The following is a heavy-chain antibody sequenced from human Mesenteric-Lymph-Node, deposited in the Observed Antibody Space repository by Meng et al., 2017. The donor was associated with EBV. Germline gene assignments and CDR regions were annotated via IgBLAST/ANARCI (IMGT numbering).Heavy chain of an antibody. V-gene: IGHV4-4*01. J-gene: IGHJ5*02. Sequence: QESGPGVLVVAGHLRLPCAGSCGSDLSHNWWTWVRQPPGKGLEGIGEIHHSGDTNYNPSLKSRVTISVDKSKNQFSLKLSSVTAADAAVYFCASVIYGSGLNSWFDPWGHGTLVTVSS. CDR2: IHHSGDT. CDR3: ASVIYGSGLNSWFDP. D-gene: IGHD3-10*01. CDR1: CGSDLSHNW.